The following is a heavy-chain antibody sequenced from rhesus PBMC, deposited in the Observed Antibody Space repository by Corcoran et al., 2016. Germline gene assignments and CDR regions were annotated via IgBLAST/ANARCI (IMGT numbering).Heavy chain of an antibody. CDR2: IYGGSGST. CDR1: GGSISGYSL. Sequence: QVQLQESGPGVVQPSATLSLTCAVSGGSISGYSLWSWIRQPPGKGLEWIGYIYGGSGSTSYNPSLKIRVTISKDTSKNQFSLKLSSVTAADTAVYYCARGASLGYFDYWGQGVLVTVSS. V-gene: IGHV4S7*01. CDR3: ARGASLGYFDY. D-gene: IGHD3-34*01. J-gene: IGHJ4*01.